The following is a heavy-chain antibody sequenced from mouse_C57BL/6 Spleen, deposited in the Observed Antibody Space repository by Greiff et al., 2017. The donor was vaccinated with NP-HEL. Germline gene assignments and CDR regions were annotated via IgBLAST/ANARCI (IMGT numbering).Heavy chain of an antibody. D-gene: IGHD2-3*01. CDR1: GFNIKDYY. CDR3: ASDGGGIFDY. CDR2: IAPEDGET. J-gene: IGHJ2*01. Sequence: VQLQQSGAELVKPGASVKLSCTASGFNIKDYYMHWVKQRTEQGLEWIGRIAPEDGETKYAPQFQGKATITADTSSNTAYLQLSSLTSEDTAVYYCASDGGGIFDYWGQGTTLTVSS. V-gene: IGHV14-2*01.